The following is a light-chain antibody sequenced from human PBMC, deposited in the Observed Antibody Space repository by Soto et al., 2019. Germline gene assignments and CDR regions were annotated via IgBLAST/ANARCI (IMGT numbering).Light chain of an antibody. V-gene: IGKV3-20*01. CDR2: DAS. CDR1: QSIRTF. Sequence: IVLTQSPATLSLSPWERATLSCRASQSIRTFLAWYQHRPGQAPRLLIYDASDRATGIPDRFSGSGSGTDFTLTISRLEPEDFAVYYCQQYGSSQITFGQGTRLEIK. CDR3: QQYGSSQIT. J-gene: IGKJ5*01.